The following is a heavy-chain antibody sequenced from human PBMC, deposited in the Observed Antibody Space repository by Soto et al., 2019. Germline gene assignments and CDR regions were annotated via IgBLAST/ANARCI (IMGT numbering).Heavy chain of an antibody. CDR3: ARWVAVTAYIDY. CDR1: GGSISSGGYY. V-gene: IGHV4-31*03. D-gene: IGHD2-21*02. CDR2: IYYSGST. J-gene: IGHJ4*02. Sequence: SETLSLTCTVSGGSISSGGYYWSWIRQHPGKGLEWIGYIYYSGSTYYNPSLKSRVTISVDTSKNQFSLKLSSVTAADTAVYYCARWVAVTAYIDYWGQGTLVTVSS.